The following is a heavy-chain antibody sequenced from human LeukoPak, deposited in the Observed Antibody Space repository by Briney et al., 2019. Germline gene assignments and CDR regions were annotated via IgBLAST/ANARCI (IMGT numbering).Heavy chain of an antibody. J-gene: IGHJ4*02. CDR1: GFTFGDYA. Sequence: GGSLRLSCTASGFTFGDYAMSWVRQAPGKGLEWVGFIRSKAYGGTTEYAASVKGRFTVSRDDSKSIAYLQMNSLKTEDTAVYYCTREAGYSSSWYLLYYFDYWGQGTLVTVSS. CDR3: TREAGYSSSWYLLYYFDY. V-gene: IGHV3-49*04. D-gene: IGHD6-13*01. CDR2: IRSKAYGGTT.